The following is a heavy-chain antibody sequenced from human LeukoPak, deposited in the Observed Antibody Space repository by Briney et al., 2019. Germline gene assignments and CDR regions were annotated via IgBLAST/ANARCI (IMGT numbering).Heavy chain of an antibody. CDR1: GYTFTGYY. J-gene: IGHJ4*02. Sequence: ASVKVSCKASGYTFTGYYMHWVRQAPGQGLEWMGWISAYNGNTNYAQKFQGRVTMTRDTSISTAYMELSRLRSDDTAVYYCARDSGARAHDYWGQGTLVTVSS. V-gene: IGHV1-2*02. D-gene: IGHD1-26*01. CDR3: ARDSGARAHDY. CDR2: ISAYNGNT.